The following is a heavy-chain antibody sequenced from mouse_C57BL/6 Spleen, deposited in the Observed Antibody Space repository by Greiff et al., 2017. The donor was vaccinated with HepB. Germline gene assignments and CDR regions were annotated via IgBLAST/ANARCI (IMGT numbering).Heavy chain of an antibody. J-gene: IGHJ4*01. CDR3: ARGYPYAMDY. D-gene: IGHD2-12*01. Sequence: VQLKESGPGLVKPSQSLSLTCSVTGYSITSGYYWNWIRQFPGNKLEWMGYISYDGSNNYNPSLKNRISITRDTSKNQFFLKLNSVTTEDTATYYCARGYPYAMDYWGQGTSVTVSS. CDR1: GYSITSGYY. CDR2: ISYDGSN. V-gene: IGHV3-6*01.